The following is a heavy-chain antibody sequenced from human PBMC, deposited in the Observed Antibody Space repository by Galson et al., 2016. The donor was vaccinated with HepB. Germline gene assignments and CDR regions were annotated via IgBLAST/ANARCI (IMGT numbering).Heavy chain of an antibody. J-gene: IGHJ3*01. Sequence: SVKVSCKASGYAFTNYDVYWVRQASGHGLEWLAWMNPSTGKTNSAQRFQGRLNMTRNTSKREAYMELNNLTYEDTAVYYCTRASFDVWGEGTMVTVSS. V-gene: IGHV1-8*01. CDR1: GYAFTNYD. CDR2: MNPSTGKT. CDR3: TRASFDV.